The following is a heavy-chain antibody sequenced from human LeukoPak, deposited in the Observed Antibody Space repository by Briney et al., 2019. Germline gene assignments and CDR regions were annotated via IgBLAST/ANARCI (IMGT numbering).Heavy chain of an antibody. CDR3: ARQSQYYDFWSGYPRMDV. J-gene: IGHJ6*04. CDR2: IYYSGST. D-gene: IGHD3-3*01. Sequence: PSETLSLTCTVSGGSISSYYWSWIRQPPGKGLEWIGYIYYSGSTNYNPSLKSRVTISVDTSKNQFSLKLSSVTAADTAVYYCARQSQYYDFWSGYPRMDVWGKGTTVTVSS. CDR1: GGSISSYY. V-gene: IGHV4-59*01.